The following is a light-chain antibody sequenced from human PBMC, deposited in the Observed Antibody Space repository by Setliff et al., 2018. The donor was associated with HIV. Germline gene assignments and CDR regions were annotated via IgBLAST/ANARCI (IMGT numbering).Light chain of an antibody. V-gene: IGLV2-14*01. J-gene: IGLJ2*01. CDR1: SGDVGGYNY. Sequence: QSALTQPASVSGSPGQSITISCTGTSGDVGGYNYVSWYQHHPGKAPKLMVYEVSNRPSGVSNRFSGSKSGNTASLTISGLQAEDEADYYCSSCSTSSTPSVVFGGGTKVTVL. CDR2: EVS. CDR3: SSCSTSSTPSVV.